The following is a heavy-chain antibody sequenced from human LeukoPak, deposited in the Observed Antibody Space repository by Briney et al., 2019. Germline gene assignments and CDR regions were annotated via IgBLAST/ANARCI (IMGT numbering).Heavy chain of an antibody. CDR1: GFSFDDYA. J-gene: IGHJ6*03. CDR3: ARVARSGPYYYMDV. Sequence: PGGSLRLSCAASGFSFDDYAMHWVRQAPGRGLEWVSGISWNRRSIGYADSVKGRFTISRDNAKNSLYLQMNSLRAEDTAVYYCARVARSGPYYYMDVWGKGTTVTVSS. V-gene: IGHV3-9*01. D-gene: IGHD6-19*01. CDR2: ISWNRRSI.